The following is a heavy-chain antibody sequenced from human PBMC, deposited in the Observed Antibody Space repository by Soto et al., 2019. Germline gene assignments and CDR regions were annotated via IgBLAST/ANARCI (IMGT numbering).Heavy chain of an antibody. CDR1: GFTFSSYG. J-gene: IGHJ6*02. Sequence: GGSLRLSCAASGFTFSSYGMHWVRQAPGKGLEWVAVISYDGSNKYYADSVKGRFTISRDNSKNTLYLQMNSLRAEDTAVYYCAKEGYCSGGSCSYYYYYGMDVWGQGTTVTV. D-gene: IGHD2-15*01. CDR2: ISYDGSNK. V-gene: IGHV3-30*18. CDR3: AKEGYCSGGSCSYYYYYGMDV.